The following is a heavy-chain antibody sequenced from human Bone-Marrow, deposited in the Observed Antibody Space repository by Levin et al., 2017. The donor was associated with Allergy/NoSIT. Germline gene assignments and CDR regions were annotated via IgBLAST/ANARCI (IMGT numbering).Heavy chain of an antibody. CDR1: GGSISSGGYY. CDR2: IYYSGST. J-gene: IGHJ2*01. Sequence: SETLSLTCTVSGGSISSGGYYWSWIRQHPGKGLEWIGYIYYSGSTYYNPSLKSRVTISVDTSKNQFSLKLSSVTAADTAVYYCAREVGSTSWGYFDLWGRGTLVTVSS. V-gene: IGHV4-31*03. CDR3: AREVGSTSWGYFDL. D-gene: IGHD2-2*01.